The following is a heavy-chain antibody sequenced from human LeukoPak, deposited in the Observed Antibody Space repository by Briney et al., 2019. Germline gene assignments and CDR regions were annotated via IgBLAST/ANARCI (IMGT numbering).Heavy chain of an antibody. CDR1: GFTFSSYA. CDR3: AKAERYCSGGSCYPSFDS. CDR2: ISGSGGST. Sequence: GGSLRLSCAASGFTFSSYAMSWVRQAPGMGLEWVSGISGSGGSTYYADSVKGRFTISRDNSKSTLYLQMNSLRAEDTAVYYCAKAERYCSGGSCYPSFDSWGQGTLVTVSS. D-gene: IGHD2-15*01. V-gene: IGHV3-23*01. J-gene: IGHJ4*02.